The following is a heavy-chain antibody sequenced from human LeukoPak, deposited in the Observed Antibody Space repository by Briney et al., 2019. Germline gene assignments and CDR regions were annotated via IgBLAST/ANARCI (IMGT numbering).Heavy chain of an antibody. CDR3: ARGGRAYGD. Sequence: XXXXXAPGKGLEWVANIKQDGSEKYYVDSVKGRFTISRDNAKNSLYLQMNSLRADDTAVYYCARGGRAYGDRGQGTLVTVSS. CDR2: IKQDGSEK. V-gene: IGHV3-7*04. D-gene: IGHD3-16*01. J-gene: IGHJ4*02.